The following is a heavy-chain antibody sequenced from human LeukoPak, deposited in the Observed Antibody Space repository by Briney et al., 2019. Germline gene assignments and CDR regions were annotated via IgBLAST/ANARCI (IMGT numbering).Heavy chain of an antibody. J-gene: IGHJ4*02. D-gene: IGHD6-19*01. CDR1: GGSISSYY. CDR3: ARLTRGSGWYDY. CDR2: IYYSGST. V-gene: IGHV4-59*08. Sequence: SETLSLTCTVSGGSISSYYWSWIRQSPGKGLEWIGYIYYSGSTNYNPSLKSRVTISVDTSKNQFSLKLSSVTAADTAVYYCARLTRGSGWYDYWGQGTLVTVSS.